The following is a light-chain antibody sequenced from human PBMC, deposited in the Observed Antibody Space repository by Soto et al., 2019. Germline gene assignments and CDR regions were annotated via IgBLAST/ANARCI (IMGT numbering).Light chain of an antibody. CDR1: QSVSSSY. CDR3: HQYGSSPLFT. CDR2: GAS. J-gene: IGKJ3*01. V-gene: IGKV3-20*01. Sequence: EIVLTQSPGTLSLSPGERATLSCRASQSVSSSYLAWYQQKPGQAPRLLIYGASSRATGIPDRFSGSGSVTDFTLTISRLEPEEFAVYYCHQYGSSPLFTFGPGTKVDIK.